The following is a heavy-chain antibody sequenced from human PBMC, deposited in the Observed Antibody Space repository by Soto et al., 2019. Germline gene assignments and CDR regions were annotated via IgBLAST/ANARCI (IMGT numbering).Heavy chain of an antibody. Sequence: GGSLRLSCEASGFTFSSDSMTLFRQAPGKGLEWVSSISSHGRDIFYADSVKGRFTISRDNAKDSLHLQMNSLTGEDSAVYYCARGAALAGKLDLWGQGTLVTVSS. CDR1: GFTFSSDS. J-gene: IGHJ4*02. CDR2: ISSHGRDI. D-gene: IGHD6-19*01. CDR3: ARGAALAGKLDL. V-gene: IGHV3-21*06.